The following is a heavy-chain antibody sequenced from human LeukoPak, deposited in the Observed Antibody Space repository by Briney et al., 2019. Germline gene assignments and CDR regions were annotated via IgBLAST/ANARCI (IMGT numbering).Heavy chain of an antibody. V-gene: IGHV3-48*04. J-gene: IGHJ4*02. Sequence: PGGSLRLSCAASGFTFSSYSMNWVRQAPGKGLEWVSYISSSISTIYYADSVKGRFTISRDNAKNSLYLQMNSLRAEDTAVYYCARDSGIVGAQGDYWGQGTLVTVSS. CDR2: ISSSISTI. CDR1: GFTFSSYS. D-gene: IGHD1-26*01. CDR3: ARDSGIVGAQGDY.